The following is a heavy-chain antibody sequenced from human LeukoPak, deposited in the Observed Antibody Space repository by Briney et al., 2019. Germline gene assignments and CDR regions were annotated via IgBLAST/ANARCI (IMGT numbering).Heavy chain of an antibody. J-gene: IGHJ4*02. CDR1: GFTFSSYA. D-gene: IGHD6-6*01. Sequence: PGGSLRLSCAASGFTFSSYAMHWVRQAPGKGLEWVSYISSSGSTIYYADSVKCRFTISRDNAKNTLYLQMNSLRAEDTAVYYCANHGRATLSSTSTFDYWGQGTLVTVSS. V-gene: IGHV3-48*03. CDR3: ANHGRATLSSTSTFDY. CDR2: ISSSGSTI.